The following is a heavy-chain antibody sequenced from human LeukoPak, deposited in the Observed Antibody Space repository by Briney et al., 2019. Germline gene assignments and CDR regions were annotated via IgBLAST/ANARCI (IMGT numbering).Heavy chain of an antibody. Sequence: GGSLRLSCAASGFTFSAYWMHWVRQAPGKGLEWVSYISSSSSTIYYADSVKGRFTISRDNAKNSLYLQMNSLRAEDTAVYYCAREIAVADTYYFDYWGQGTLVTVSS. D-gene: IGHD6-19*01. V-gene: IGHV3-48*01. CDR3: AREIAVADTYYFDY. CDR1: GFTFSAYW. CDR2: ISSSSSTI. J-gene: IGHJ4*02.